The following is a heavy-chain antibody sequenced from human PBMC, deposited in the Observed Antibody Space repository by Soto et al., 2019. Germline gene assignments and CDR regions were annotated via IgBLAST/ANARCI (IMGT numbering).Heavy chain of an antibody. V-gene: IGHV5-51*01. D-gene: IGHD2-21*01. CDR1: GYSFTSYW. CDR3: ARLETLDCYPHYYYGMDV. Sequence: ESLKISCKGSGYSFTSYWIGWVRQMPGKGLEWMGIIYPGDSDTRYSPSFQGQVTISADKSISTAYMQWSSLKASDTAMYYCARLETLDCYPHYYYGMDVWGQGTTVTLYS. CDR2: IYPGDSDT. J-gene: IGHJ6*02.